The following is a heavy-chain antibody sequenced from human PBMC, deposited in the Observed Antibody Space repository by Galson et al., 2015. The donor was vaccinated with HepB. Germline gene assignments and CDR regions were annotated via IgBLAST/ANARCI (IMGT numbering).Heavy chain of an antibody. CDR3: AKGSFVNSFDL. J-gene: IGHJ3*01. Sequence: SLRLSCAGSGFTFDEYALHWVRQVSGKGLEWVSALNWNSVTIAYADSVKGRFTISRDNAKSSLYLQMNSLRPEDTALYYCAKGSFVNSFDLWGQGTMVIVSS. CDR2: LNWNSVTI. V-gene: IGHV3-9*01. CDR1: GFTFDEYA.